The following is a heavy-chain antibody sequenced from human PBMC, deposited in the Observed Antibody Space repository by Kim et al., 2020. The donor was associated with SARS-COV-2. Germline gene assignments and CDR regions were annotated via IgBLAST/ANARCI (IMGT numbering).Heavy chain of an antibody. Sequence: SETLSLTCAVYGGSFSGYYWSWIRQPPGKGLEWIGEINHSGSTNYNPSLKSRVTISVDTSKNQFSLKLSSVTAADTAVYYCARGRLVIRQLLRKPQAKPFDYWGQGTLVTVSS. CDR3: ARGRLVIRQLLRKPQAKPFDY. D-gene: IGHD1-1*01. J-gene: IGHJ4*02. V-gene: IGHV4-34*01. CDR2: INHSGST. CDR1: GGSFSGYY.